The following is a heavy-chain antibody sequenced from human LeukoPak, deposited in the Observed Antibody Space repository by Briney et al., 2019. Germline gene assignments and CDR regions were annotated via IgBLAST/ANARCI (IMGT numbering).Heavy chain of an antibody. CDR3: AKDGGSSWHRNGAFDP. Sequence: GGPLRHPYEPSGFTLSNNYISGVGQPPGRGREGVSAIRGIGTTTFYAASVKGRFTISRDNSKNTADLQMNSLRAEDTAVYYCAKDGGSSWHRNGAFDPWGQGTLVTVSS. CDR1: GFTLSNNY. D-gene: IGHD6-13*01. CDR2: IRGIGTTT. V-gene: IGHV3-23*01. J-gene: IGHJ5*02.